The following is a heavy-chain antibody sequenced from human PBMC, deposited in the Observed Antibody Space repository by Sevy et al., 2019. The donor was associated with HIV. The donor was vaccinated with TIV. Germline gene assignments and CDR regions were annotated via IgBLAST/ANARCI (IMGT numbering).Heavy chain of an antibody. CDR1: GFTFSNYG. CDR2: VSGSGGKR. Sequence: GESLKISCAAFGFTFSNYGMTWVRQAPGKGLEWVSSVSGSGGKRYNADSVKGRFTISRDNSKNTLYLQMNSLRAEDTAVYYCARRGNYYGDAFDFWGQRTVVTVSS. D-gene: IGHD3-10*01. V-gene: IGHV3-23*01. CDR3: ARRGNYYGDAFDF. J-gene: IGHJ3*01.